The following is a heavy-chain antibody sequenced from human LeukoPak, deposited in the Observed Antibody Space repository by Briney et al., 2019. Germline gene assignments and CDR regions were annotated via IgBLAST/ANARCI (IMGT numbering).Heavy chain of an antibody. Sequence: GSLRLSCAASGFTFSDYYMSWIRQAPGKGLEWVGRIKSKTDGGTTEYAAPVKGRFTISRDDSKNILYLQMNSLKTEDTAVYYCVTDVPERPQQIDYWGQGTLVTVSS. D-gene: IGHD2-2*01. CDR2: IKSKTDGGTT. CDR3: VTDVPERPQQIDY. J-gene: IGHJ4*02. CDR1: GFTFSDYY. V-gene: IGHV3-15*01.